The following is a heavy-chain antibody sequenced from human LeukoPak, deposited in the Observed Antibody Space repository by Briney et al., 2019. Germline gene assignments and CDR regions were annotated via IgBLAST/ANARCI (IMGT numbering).Heavy chain of an antibody. CDR1: GFAFDDYA. Sequence: PGGSLRLSCTASGFAFDDYAMTWVCQAPGKGLEWIGYIRSNSYGGTTEYAASVRGRFSISRDDPRSIAYLQMNSLKTEDTAVYFCVRDIRGSGTYRHLYFDYWGQGALVTVSS. V-gene: IGHV3-49*04. CDR3: VRDIRGSGTYRHLYFDY. CDR2: IRSNSYGGTT. D-gene: IGHD3-10*01. J-gene: IGHJ4*02.